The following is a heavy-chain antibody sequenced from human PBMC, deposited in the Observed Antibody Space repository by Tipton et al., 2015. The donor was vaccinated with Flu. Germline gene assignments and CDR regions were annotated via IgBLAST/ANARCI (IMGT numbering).Heavy chain of an antibody. J-gene: IGHJ5*02. D-gene: IGHD3-10*01. V-gene: IGHV3-7*01. Sequence: SLRLSCAASGFTFSSYWMSWVRQAPGKGLEWVANIKQDGNDKYYVDSVKGRFTVARDNAKTSLYLQMNSLRVEDTAVYYCARERGYYGSGNHQDNWFDPWGQGTLVTVS. CDR1: GFTFSSYW. CDR2: IKQDGNDK. CDR3: ARERGYYGSGNHQDNWFDP.